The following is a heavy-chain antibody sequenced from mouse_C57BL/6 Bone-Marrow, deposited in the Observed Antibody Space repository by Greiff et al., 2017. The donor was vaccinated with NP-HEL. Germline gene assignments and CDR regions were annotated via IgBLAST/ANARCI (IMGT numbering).Heavy chain of an antibody. Sequence: QVQLQQPGAELVKPGASVKLSCKASGYTFTSYWMQWVKQRPGQGLEWIGEIDPSDSYTNYNQKFKGKATLTVDTSSSTAYMQLSSLTSEDSAVYYCARLVTTRPHFDYWGQGTTLTVSS. V-gene: IGHV1-50*01. CDR1: GYTFTSYW. J-gene: IGHJ2*01. CDR2: IDPSDSYT. D-gene: IGHD2-2*01. CDR3: ARLVTTRPHFDY.